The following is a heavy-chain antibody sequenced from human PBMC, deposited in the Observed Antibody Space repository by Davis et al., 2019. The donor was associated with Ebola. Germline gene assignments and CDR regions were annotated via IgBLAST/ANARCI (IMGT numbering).Heavy chain of an antibody. J-gene: IGHJ4*02. CDR3: ARGGYSSGD. Sequence: ASVKVSCKASGYTFRTQAMNWVRQAPGQGLEWMGWINTNTGNPTYAQGFTGRFVFSLDTSVSTAYLQISSLKAEDTAVYYCARGGYSSGDWGQGTLVTVSS. D-gene: IGHD6-19*01. CDR1: GYTFRTQA. CDR2: INTNTGNP. V-gene: IGHV7-4-1*02.